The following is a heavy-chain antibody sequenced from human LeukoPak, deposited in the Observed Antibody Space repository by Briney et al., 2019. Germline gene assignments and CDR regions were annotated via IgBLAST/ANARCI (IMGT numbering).Heavy chain of an antibody. V-gene: IGHV1-2*02. J-gene: IGHJ4*02. CDR3: ARSGYCSGGSCLEFDY. CDR1: GYTFTGYY. D-gene: IGHD2-15*01. CDR2: INPNSGDT. Sequence: GASVKVSCKASGYTFTGYYMHWVRQAPGQGLEWMGWINPNSGDTNYAQKFQGRVTMTRDTSISTAYMELSRLRSDDTAVYYCARSGYCSGGSCLEFDYWGQGTLVTVSS.